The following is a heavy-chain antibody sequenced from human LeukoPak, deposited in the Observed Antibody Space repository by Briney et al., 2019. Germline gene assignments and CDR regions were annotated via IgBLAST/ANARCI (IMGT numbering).Heavy chain of an antibody. D-gene: IGHD3-10*01. Sequence: ASVKVSCKASGGTFSSYAISWVRQAPGQGLEWMGGIIPIFGTANYAQKFQGRVTITTDESTSTAYMELSSLRSEDTAVYYCARSSVRGDPGNWFDPWGQGTLVTVSS. CDR3: ARSSVRGDPGNWFDP. CDR2: IIPIFGTA. CDR1: GGTFSSYA. V-gene: IGHV1-69*05. J-gene: IGHJ5*02.